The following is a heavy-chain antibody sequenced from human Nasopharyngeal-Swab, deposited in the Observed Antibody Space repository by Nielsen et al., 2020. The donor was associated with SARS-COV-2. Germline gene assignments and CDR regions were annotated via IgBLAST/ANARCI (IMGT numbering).Heavy chain of an antibody. J-gene: IGHJ4*02. CDR1: GYTFTGYY. Sequence: ASVQVSCKASGYTFTGYYMHWLRQAPGQGLEWMGWINPNSGGTNYAQKFQSRVTMTRDTSISTSYMELSRLRSDDTAVYYCARGIADFDYWGQGTLVTVSS. V-gene: IGHV1-2*02. CDR2: INPNSGGT. D-gene: IGHD6-13*01. CDR3: ARGIADFDY.